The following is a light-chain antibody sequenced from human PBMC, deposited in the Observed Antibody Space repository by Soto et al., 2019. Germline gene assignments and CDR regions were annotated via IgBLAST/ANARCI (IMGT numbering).Light chain of an antibody. J-gene: IGLJ1*01. Sequence: QSALAQPASVSGSPGQSITISCTGTSSDIGSYNYISWYQQHPDKGPKLIIYGVTNRPSGFSNRFSGSKSGYTASLTISGLQAEDEADYYFCSYTTTPAYVFGTGTKLTVL. CDR3: CSYTTTPAYV. CDR2: GVT. CDR1: SSDIGSYNY. V-gene: IGLV2-14*03.